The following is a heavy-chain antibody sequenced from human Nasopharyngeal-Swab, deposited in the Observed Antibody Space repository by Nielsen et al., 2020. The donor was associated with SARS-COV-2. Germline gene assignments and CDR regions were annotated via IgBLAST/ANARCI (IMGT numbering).Heavy chain of an antibody. CDR2: IDPSDSYT. CDR1: GYSFTSYW. J-gene: IGHJ4*02. Sequence: KVSCKGSGYSFTSYWISWVRQMPGKGLEWMGRIDPSDSYTNYSPSFQGHVTISADKSISTAYLQWSSLKASDTAMYYCASDDIAVAGTDADYWGQGTLVTVSS. CDR3: ASDDIAVAGTDADY. V-gene: IGHV5-10-1*01. D-gene: IGHD6-19*01.